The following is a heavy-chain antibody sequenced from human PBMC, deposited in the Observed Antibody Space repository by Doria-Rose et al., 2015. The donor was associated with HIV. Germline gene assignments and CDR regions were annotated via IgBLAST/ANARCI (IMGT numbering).Heavy chain of an antibody. D-gene: IGHD6-13*01. V-gene: IGHV2-26*01. J-gene: IGHJ4*02. CDR1: GVSLSSPGMG. CDR3: ARIKSSRWYRKCYFDF. Sequence: SGPVLVKPTETLTLTCTVSGVSLSSPGMGVSWIRQPPGKALEWLANIFADDERSYKTSLKSRLTISRGTSKSQVVLTMTDMDPVDTATYYCARIKSSRWYRKCYFDFWGQGTLVIVSA. CDR2: IFADDER.